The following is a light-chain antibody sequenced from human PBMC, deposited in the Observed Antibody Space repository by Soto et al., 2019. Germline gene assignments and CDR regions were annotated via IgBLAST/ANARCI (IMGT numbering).Light chain of an antibody. CDR3: SLYTSSTFYV. V-gene: IGLV2-18*01. CDR1: SSDVGYYNR. CDR2: EVS. J-gene: IGLJ1*01. Sequence: QSVLPQPPSVSGSPGQSVTISCTGTSSDVGYYNRVSWYQQPPGTAPKLLIYEVSNRPSGVPDRFSGSKSCNTASLTISGLQAEDEADYYCSLYTSSTFYVFGTGTKVTV.